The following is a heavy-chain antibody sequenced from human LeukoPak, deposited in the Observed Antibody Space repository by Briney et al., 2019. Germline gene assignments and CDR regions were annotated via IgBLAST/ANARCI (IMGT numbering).Heavy chain of an antibody. CDR1: GYTFTGYY. D-gene: IGHD3-10*01. J-gene: IGHJ4*02. Sequence: ASVKVSCKASGYTFTGYYMHWVRQAPGQGLEGMGCINPNSGGTNYAQKFQGRLTMTRDTSISTAYMELSRLRSDDTALYYCARERYYSSGNYNNRIDYWGQGTLVTVSS. CDR2: INPNSGGT. CDR3: ARERYYSSGNYNNRIDY. V-gene: IGHV1-2*02.